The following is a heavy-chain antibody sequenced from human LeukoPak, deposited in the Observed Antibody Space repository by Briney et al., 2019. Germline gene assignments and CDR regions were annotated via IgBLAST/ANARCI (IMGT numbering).Heavy chain of an antibody. D-gene: IGHD3-9*01. J-gene: IGHJ3*02. CDR3: ARDLISYDILTGYYTRNAFDI. CDR2: INPNSGGT. Sequence: ASVKVSCKASGYTFTGYYMHWVRQAPGQGLEWIGWINPNSGGTNYAQKFQGRVTMTRDTSISTAYMELSRLRSDDTAVYYCARDLISYDILTGYYTRNAFDIWGQGTMVTVSS. CDR1: GYTFTGYY. V-gene: IGHV1-2*02.